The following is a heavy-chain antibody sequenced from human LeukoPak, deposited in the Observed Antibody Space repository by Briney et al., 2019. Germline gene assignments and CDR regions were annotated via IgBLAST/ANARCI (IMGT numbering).Heavy chain of an antibody. J-gene: IGHJ4*02. Sequence: TGGSLRLSCAGSGFTFSSSAMNWVRQVPGKGLEWVSSIDYDSSHIYYAASVRGRFSISRDNARDSVYLQMDSLRADDTAVYYCARDPERYLRMGHYDYGGQGPLVIVSS. D-gene: IGHD3-16*01. CDR3: ARDPERYLRMGHYDY. CDR2: IDYDSSHI. CDR1: GFTFSSSA. V-gene: IGHV3-21*01.